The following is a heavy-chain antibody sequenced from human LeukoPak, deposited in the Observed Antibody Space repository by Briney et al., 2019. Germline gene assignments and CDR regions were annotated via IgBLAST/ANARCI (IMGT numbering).Heavy chain of an antibody. V-gene: IGHV4-59*01. CDR2: IYYSGST. CDR1: GGSISSYY. J-gene: IGHJ6*02. CDR3: ARVQLEMDYYYGMDV. D-gene: IGHD1-1*01. Sequence: SETLSLTCTVSGGSISSYYWSWIRQPPGKGLEWIGYIYYSGSTNYNPSLKSRVTISVDTSKNQFSLKLSSVTAADTAVYYCARVQLEMDYYYGMDVWGQGTTVTVSS.